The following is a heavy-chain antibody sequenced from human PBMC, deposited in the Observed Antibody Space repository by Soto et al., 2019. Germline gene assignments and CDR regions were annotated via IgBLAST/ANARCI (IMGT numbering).Heavy chain of an antibody. V-gene: IGHV3-33*01. J-gene: IGHJ5*02. CDR1: GFTFSSYG. Sequence: GGSLRLSCAASGFTFSSYGMHWVRQAPGKGLEWVAVIWYDGSNKYYADSVKGRFAISRDNAKNTVYLQMNSLRAEDTAVYYCARVKSGSYDWFDPWGQGTLVTVSS. D-gene: IGHD3-10*01. CDR2: IWYDGSNK. CDR3: ARVKSGSYDWFDP.